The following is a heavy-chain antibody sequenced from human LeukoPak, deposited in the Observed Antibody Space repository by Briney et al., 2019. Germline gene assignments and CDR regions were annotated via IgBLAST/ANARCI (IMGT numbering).Heavy chain of an antibody. D-gene: IGHD3-22*01. J-gene: IGHJ4*02. CDR2: ISSGGST. CDR3: AKDDLYYDSSAQFDY. CDR1: GFTFSDYH. V-gene: IGHV3-11*01. Sequence: GGSLRLSCAASGFTFSDYHMSWIRQAPGKGLEWVSYISSGGSTYYADSVKGRFTISRDNSKNTLYLQMNSLRAEDTAVYYCAKDDLYYDSSAQFDYWGQGTLVTVSS.